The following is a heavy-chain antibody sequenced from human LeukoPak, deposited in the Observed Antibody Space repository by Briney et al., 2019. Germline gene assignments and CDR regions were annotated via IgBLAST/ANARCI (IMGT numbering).Heavy chain of an antibody. V-gene: IGHV3-23*01. J-gene: IGHJ1*01. CDR3: AKDGHYDSSGFTLQY. CDR2: ISSSGANT. CDR1: GFTFSSYA. Sequence: SGGSLRLSCAASGFTFSSYAMTWVRQAPGKGLEWVSTISSSGANTYYADSVRGRFTISRDNSKNTLYLQMNSLRAEDTAVYYCAKDGHYDSSGFTLQYWGQGTLVTVSS. D-gene: IGHD3-22*01.